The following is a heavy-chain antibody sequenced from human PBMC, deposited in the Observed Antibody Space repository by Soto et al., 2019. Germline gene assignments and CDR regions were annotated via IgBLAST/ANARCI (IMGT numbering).Heavy chain of an antibody. V-gene: IGHV3-53*01. J-gene: IGHJ6*02. CDR2: IYYNGTT. CDR1: GLTVGDNY. CDR3: VRPLSSGRNYGKDV. D-gene: IGHD3-10*01. Sequence: VHLVESGGGLIQPGGSLRLSCAASGLTVGDNYMSWVRQAPGMGLEWVSAIYYNGTTYYADSVKGRFTISRDTSKNTLSLQMDSLRVEDTAVYYCVRPLSSGRNYGKDVWGQGTTVPVSS.